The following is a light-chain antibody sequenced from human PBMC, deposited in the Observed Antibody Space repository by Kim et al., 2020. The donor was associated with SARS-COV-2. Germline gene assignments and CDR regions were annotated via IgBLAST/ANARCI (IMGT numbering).Light chain of an antibody. CDR1: SLRSYY. CDR2: AKN. V-gene: IGLV3-19*01. Sequence: SSYLTHYPAVSVALGQTVRITCQGDSLRSYYATWYQQKPGQAPILLIYAKNNRPSGIPDRFSGSSSGNTASLTITGAQAEDEADYYCNSRDTNDNVVFGGGTSLTVL. CDR3: NSRDTNDNVV. J-gene: IGLJ2*01.